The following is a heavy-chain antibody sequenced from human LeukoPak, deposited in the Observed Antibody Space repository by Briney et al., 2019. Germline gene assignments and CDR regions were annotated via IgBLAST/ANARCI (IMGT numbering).Heavy chain of an antibody. J-gene: IGHJ4*02. CDR1: GGPKNPYH. V-gene: IGHV4-59*08. CDR2: IYYSGST. D-gene: IGHD6-19*01. CDR3: ARAVSGRFDY. Sequence: SETLSLTCTLSGGPKNPYHWVWIPQPPGKGLEWTGYIYYSGSTNYNPSLNSRVTISVDTSKNQFSLRLSSVTAAETAIYYCARAVSGRFDYWGQGTLVTVSS.